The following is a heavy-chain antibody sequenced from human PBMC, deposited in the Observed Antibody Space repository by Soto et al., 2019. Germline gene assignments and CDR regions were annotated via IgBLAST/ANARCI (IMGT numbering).Heavy chain of an antibody. J-gene: IGHJ5*02. D-gene: IGHD2-2*01. CDR1: GFTFTNAW. Sequence: GGSPRLSCAASGFTFTNAWMSWVRQAPGKGLEWVGRIMSKTDGGTTDYAAPVKGRFTISRDDSKSMLYLQMDSLKTEDTAVYYCSTRSSTSPWGQGTLVTVSS. CDR3: STRSSTSP. CDR2: IMSKTDGGTT. V-gene: IGHV3-15*01.